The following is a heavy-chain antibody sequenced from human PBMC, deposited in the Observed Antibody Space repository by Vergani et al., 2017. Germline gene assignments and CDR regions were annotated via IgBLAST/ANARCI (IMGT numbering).Heavy chain of an antibody. V-gene: IGHV4-4*02. J-gene: IGHJ3*02. D-gene: IGHD2-2*01. Sequence: QVQLQESGPGLVKPSGTLSLTCAVSGGSISSSNWWSWVRQPPGKGLEWIGEIYHSGSTNYNPSLKSRVTISVDKSKNQFSLKLSSVTAADTAVYYCAREGSYCSSTSCSAFDIWGQGTMVTVSS. CDR2: IYHSGST. CDR1: GGSISSSNW. CDR3: AREGSYCSSTSCSAFDI.